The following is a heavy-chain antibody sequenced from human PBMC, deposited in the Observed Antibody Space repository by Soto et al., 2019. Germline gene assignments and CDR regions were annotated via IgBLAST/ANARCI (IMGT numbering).Heavy chain of an antibody. CDR3: ARVGLLWFGPFDY. D-gene: IGHD3-10*01. J-gene: IGHJ4*02. CDR1: GFTFSSYA. CDR2: ISYDGSNK. Sequence: GGSLRLSCAASGFTFSSYAMHWVRQAPGKGLEWVAVISYDGSNKYYADSVKGRFTISRDNSKNTLYLQMNSLRAEGTAVYYCARVGLLWFGPFDYWGQGTLVTVSS. V-gene: IGHV3-30-3*01.